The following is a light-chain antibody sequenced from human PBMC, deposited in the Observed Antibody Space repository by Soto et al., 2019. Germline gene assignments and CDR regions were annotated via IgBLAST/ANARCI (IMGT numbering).Light chain of an antibody. CDR1: QSPSSSY. CDR3: QHYVTSPLT. CDR2: GVS. J-gene: IGKJ1*01. V-gene: IGKV3-20*01. Sequence: EFVLTQSPGTLSLSPGERATLSCRASQSPSSSYFAWYQQKPGQAPRLLIYGVSSRATGIPDRFSGSGSGTDFTLTISRLEPEDFAVYFCQHYVTSPLTFGQGTKVEIK.